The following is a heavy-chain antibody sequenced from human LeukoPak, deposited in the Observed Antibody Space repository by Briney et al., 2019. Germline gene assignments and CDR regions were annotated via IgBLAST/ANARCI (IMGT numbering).Heavy chain of an antibody. CDR1: GFTFSSYA. Sequence: GSLRLSCAASGFTFSSYAMHWVRQAPGKGLEWVAVISYDGSNKYYADSVKGRFTISRDNSKNTLYLQMNSLRAEDTAVYYCARDPSGLEPLDYWGQGTLVTVSS. CDR3: ARDPSGLEPLDY. CDR2: ISYDGSNK. D-gene: IGHD1-14*01. J-gene: IGHJ4*02. V-gene: IGHV3-30-3*01.